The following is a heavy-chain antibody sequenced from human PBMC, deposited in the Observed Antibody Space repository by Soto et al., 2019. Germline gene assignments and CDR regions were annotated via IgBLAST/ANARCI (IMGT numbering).Heavy chain of an antibody. CDR2: IHSSGST. V-gene: IGHV4-61*01. Sequence: SETLSLTCTVSGGSVSSGNYFWSWIRQPPGKGLEWIGYIHSSGSTNYNPSLKSRVTISTDTSRNQFSLKLTSVTAADTAVYYCAILTKPTAVTTAFRGGYGLDVWGQGTTVTVSS. CDR1: GGSVSSGNYF. D-gene: IGHD4-17*01. CDR3: AILTKPTAVTTAFRGGYGLDV. J-gene: IGHJ6*02.